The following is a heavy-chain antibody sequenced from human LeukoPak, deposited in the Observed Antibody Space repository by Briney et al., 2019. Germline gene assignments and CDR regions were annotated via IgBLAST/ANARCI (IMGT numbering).Heavy chain of an antibody. V-gene: IGHV4-59*01. J-gene: IGHJ6*03. D-gene: IGHD2-2*01. CDR3: ARGKYQLPYYYYMDV. CDR2: IYYSGST. CDR1: GGSISSYY. Sequence: SETLSLTCTVSGGSISSYYWSWIRQPPGKGLEWIGYIYYSGSTNYNPSLKSRVTISVDTSKNQFSLKLSSVTAADTAVYYCARGKYQLPYYYYMDVWGKGTTVTVSS.